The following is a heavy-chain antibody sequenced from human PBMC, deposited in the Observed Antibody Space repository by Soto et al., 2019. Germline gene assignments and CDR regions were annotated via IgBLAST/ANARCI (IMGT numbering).Heavy chain of an antibody. CDR3: AREAGSGSYYPFNY. J-gene: IGHJ4*02. CDR1: GYTFSNYP. V-gene: IGHV1-18*04. Sequence: QVHLVQSGDEVKKPGASVKVSCKASGYTFSNYPISWVRQAPGQGLAWVGWISVYNGETKYAQKLQGRLTMTRDTSTTTAYMELRSLRSDDTAVYFCAREAGSGSYYPFNYWGQGTLVTVSS. D-gene: IGHD3-10*01. CDR2: ISVYNGET.